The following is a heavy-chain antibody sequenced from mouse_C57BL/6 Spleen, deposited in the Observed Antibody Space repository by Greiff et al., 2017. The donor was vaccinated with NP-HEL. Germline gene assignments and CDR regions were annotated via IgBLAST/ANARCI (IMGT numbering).Heavy chain of an antibody. V-gene: IGHV3-6*01. CDR1: GYSITSGYY. D-gene: IGHD2-4*01. CDR2: ISYDGSN. CDR3: ARDGGLRHYAMDY. Sequence: ESGPGLVKPSQSLSLTCSVTGYSITSGYYWNWIRQFPGNKLEWMGYISYDGSNNYNPSLKNRISITRDTSKNQFFLKLNSVTTEDTATYYCARDGGLRHYAMDYWGQGTSVTVSS. J-gene: IGHJ4*01.